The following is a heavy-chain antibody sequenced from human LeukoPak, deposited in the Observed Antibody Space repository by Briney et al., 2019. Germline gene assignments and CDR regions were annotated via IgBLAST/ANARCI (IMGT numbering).Heavy chain of an antibody. CDR2: ICPGDSDT. CDR3: ARQGETISNPVDY. V-gene: IGHV5-51*01. D-gene: IGHD4/OR15-4a*01. J-gene: IGHJ4*02. CDR1: GYSLTNYW. Sequence: GESLKISCKGSGYSLTNYWIGWVRQMPGKGMEWMGIICPGDSDTRYSPSFQGRVTISADKSISTAYLQWSSLKASDTAMYYCARQGETISNPVDYWGQGTLVTVSS.